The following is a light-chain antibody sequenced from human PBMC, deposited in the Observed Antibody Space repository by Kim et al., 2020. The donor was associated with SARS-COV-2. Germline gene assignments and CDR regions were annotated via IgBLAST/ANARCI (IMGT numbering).Light chain of an antibody. CDR2: GAS. CDR1: QSVSSNY. CDR3: QQYSSSPAT. Sequence: SPGERATLSCRASQSVSSNYLAWYQQKPGQAPRLLIYGASSRATGIPDRFSGSGSGTDFTHTITRLEPEDFAVYYCQQYSSSPATFGQGTKVDIK. J-gene: IGKJ1*01. V-gene: IGKV3-20*01.